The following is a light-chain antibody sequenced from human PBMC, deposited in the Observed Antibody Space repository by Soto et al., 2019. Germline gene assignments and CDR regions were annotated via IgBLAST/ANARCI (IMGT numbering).Light chain of an antibody. Sequence: EIVLTQSPDTLSLSPGERATLSCRASQSVSSNYVAWYQQKPGQAPRLLTHGSSSRATGVPDRFSGRGSGTTFTLVISRLEPEDFAVYYCQQWFTFGPGTKVDIK. CDR2: GSS. V-gene: IGKV3-20*01. CDR3: QQWFT. J-gene: IGKJ3*01. CDR1: QSVSSNY.